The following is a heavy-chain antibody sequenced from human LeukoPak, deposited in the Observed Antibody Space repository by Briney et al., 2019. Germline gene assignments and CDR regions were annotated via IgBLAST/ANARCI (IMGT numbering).Heavy chain of an antibody. V-gene: IGHV1-69*10. CDR1: GGTFSFGTAG. CDR3: ARASIVTTNGDNVYYYMDV. D-gene: IGHD5-12*01. J-gene: IGHJ6*03. CDR2: IVPLLYSP. Sequence: SVTVSCKASGGTFSFGTAGVPWVRQASGQRLEWLGRIVPLLYSPRYTPNFQGRLTSTADRFSVVAYLDLSSLRSEDTAVYYCARASIVTTNGDNVYYYMDVWGTGTTVTVSS.